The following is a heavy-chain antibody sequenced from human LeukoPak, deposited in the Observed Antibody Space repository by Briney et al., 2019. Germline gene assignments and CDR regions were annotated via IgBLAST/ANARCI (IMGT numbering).Heavy chain of an antibody. J-gene: IGHJ4*02. Sequence: SETLSLTCTVSGGSISSSSYSWGWIRQPPGKGLEWIGSIYYSGSTYYNPPLKSRVTISVDTSKNHFSLKLSSVTAADTAVYYCARTLEYYFDYWGQGTLVTVSS. CDR3: ARTLEYYFDY. CDR1: GGSISSSSYS. CDR2: IYYSGST. D-gene: IGHD1-1*01. V-gene: IGHV4-39*02.